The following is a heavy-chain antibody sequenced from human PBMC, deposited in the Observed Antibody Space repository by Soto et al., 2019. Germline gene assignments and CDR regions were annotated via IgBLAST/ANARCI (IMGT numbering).Heavy chain of an antibody. Sequence: PAGSLGLSCAASGFTFSIYGMHCARQAPGKGLEWVAVISYDGSNKYYADSVKGRFTISRDDSKNTLYLQMNSLRAEDTAVYYCAKGPSSWYDYWGQGTLVTVSS. V-gene: IGHV3-30*18. D-gene: IGHD6-13*01. CDR3: AKGPSSWYDY. J-gene: IGHJ4*02. CDR1: GFTFSIYG. CDR2: ISYDGSNK.